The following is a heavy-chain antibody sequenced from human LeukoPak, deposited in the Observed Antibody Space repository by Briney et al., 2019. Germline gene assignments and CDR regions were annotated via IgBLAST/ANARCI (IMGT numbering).Heavy chain of an antibody. Sequence: ASVKVSCKASGYTFTGYYLHWVPQAPGQGLEWMGWINPNSGGTNYAQKFQGRLIMTRDTSISTAYMELTRLKYDDTAVYCCAREGTPSAYSLSGSYHKSDWFDPWGQGTLVTVSS. D-gene: IGHD3-10*01. J-gene: IGHJ5*02. CDR1: GYTFTGYY. CDR3: AREGTPSAYSLSGSYHKSDWFDP. CDR2: INPNSGGT. V-gene: IGHV1-2*02.